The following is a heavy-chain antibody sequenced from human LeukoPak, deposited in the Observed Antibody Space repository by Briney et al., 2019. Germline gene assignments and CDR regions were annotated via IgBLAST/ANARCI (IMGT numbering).Heavy chain of an antibody. V-gene: IGHV4-59*08. J-gene: IGHJ6*02. CDR3: ARHFPFYYYYGMDV. Sequence: SETLSLTCTVSGGSISSHYWSWIRQPPGKGLERIGYIYYSGSTNYNPSLTSRVTISVDTSKNQFSLTLSSVTAADTAVYYCARHFPFYYYYGMDVWGQGTTVTVSS. CDR1: GGSISSHY. CDR2: IYYSGST.